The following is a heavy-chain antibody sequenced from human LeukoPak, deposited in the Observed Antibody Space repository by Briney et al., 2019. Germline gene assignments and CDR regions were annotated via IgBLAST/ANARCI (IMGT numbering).Heavy chain of an antibody. J-gene: IGHJ3*02. D-gene: IGHD1-26*01. CDR3: AREGSGTGSYYKAFDI. Sequence: GGSLRLSCAASGFTFSSYAMHWVRQAPGKGLEWVAVISYDGSNKYYADSVKGRFTISRDNSKNTLYLQMNSLRAEDTAVYYCAREGSGTGSYYKAFDIWGQGTTVTVSS. V-gene: IGHV3-30*01. CDR2: ISYDGSNK. CDR1: GFTFSSYA.